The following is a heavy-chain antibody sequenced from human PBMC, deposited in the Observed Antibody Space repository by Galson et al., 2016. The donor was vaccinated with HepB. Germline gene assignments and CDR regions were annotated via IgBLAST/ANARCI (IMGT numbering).Heavy chain of an antibody. CDR3: TRGYMQTGMNV. V-gene: IGHV6-1*01. Sequence: CAISGDSVTSDITTWNWIRQSPSGGLEWLGRTYYRSKWFTGYAVSVEGRITINSDISRNQFSLQLDSVTPDDTAAYFCTRGYMQTGMNVWGQGTTVTVSS. J-gene: IGHJ6*02. CDR2: TYYRSKWFT. CDR1: GDSVTSDITT. D-gene: IGHD5-18*01.